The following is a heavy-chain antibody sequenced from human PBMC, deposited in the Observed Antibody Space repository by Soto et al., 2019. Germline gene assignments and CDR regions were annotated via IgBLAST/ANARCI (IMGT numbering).Heavy chain of an antibody. J-gene: IGHJ4*02. CDR3: TRDRVYSGYAWDY. D-gene: IGHD5-12*01. Sequence: HPGGSLRLSCTASGFTFGDYAMSWFRQAPGKGLEWVGFIRSKAYGGSTEYAASVKGRFTISRDDSKSIAYLQMNSLKTEDTAVYYCTRDRVYSGYAWDYWGQGTLVTVSS. CDR2: IRSKAYGGST. CDR1: GFTFGDYA. V-gene: IGHV3-49*03.